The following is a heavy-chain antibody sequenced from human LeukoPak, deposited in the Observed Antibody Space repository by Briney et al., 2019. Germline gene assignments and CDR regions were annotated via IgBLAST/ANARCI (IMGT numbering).Heavy chain of an antibody. Sequence: QPGGSLRLSCAASGFTFSSYAMSWVRQAPGKGLEWVSAISGSGGSTYYADSVKGRFTISRDNSKNTLYLQMNSLRAEDTAVYYCAKGVKIFGVLITLDYWDQGTLVTVSS. CDR3: AKGVKIFGVLITLDY. CDR2: ISGSGGST. V-gene: IGHV3-23*01. J-gene: IGHJ4*02. CDR1: GFTFSSYA. D-gene: IGHD3-3*01.